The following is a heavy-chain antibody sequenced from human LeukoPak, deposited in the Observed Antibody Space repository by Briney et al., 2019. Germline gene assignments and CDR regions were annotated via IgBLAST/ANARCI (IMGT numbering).Heavy chain of an antibody. Sequence: SETLSFTCTVSGGSISSGDYYWSWIRQPPGKGLEWIGYIYYSGSTYYNPSLKSRVTISVDTSKNQFSLKLSSVTAADTAVYYCAREGCTNGVCSPWDRYYYYMDVWGKGTTVTVSS. CDR2: IYYSGST. D-gene: IGHD2-8*01. J-gene: IGHJ6*03. V-gene: IGHV4-30-4*08. CDR3: AREGCTNGVCSPWDRYYYYMDV. CDR1: GGSISSGDYY.